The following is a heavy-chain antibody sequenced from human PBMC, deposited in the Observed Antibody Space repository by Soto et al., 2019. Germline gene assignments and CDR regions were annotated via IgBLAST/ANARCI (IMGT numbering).Heavy chain of an antibody. CDR3: ARDVGGAYYDRRSWYSDY. CDR2: IYPGDFDI. D-gene: IGHD3-16*01. CDR1: GYKFIDYW. Sequence: DSLKISCKGSGYKFIDYWIGWVRQVPGKGLEWMGSIYPGDFDIKYGPSFHGQVTISADKSITTVYLHWSGLKASDTGMDYGARDVGGAYYDRRSWYSDYGGQGTQVTVSS. J-gene: IGHJ4*02. V-gene: IGHV5-51*01.